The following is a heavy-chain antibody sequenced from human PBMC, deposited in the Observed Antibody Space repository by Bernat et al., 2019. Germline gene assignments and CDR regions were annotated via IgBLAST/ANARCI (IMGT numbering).Heavy chain of an antibody. V-gene: IGHV4-31*03. CDR1: GGSISSGGYY. Sequence: QVQLQESGPGLVKPSQTLSLTCTVFGGSISSGGYYWRWIRQHPGKGLEWIGYIYYSGSTYYNPSLKVRVTISVDAYKNQFYLKLSSVTAADTAVYYCSGICGYSYGLPLGWYFDLWGRGTLVTVSS. CDR2: IYYSGST. D-gene: IGHD5-18*01. CDR3: SGICGYSYGLPLGWYFDL. J-gene: IGHJ2*01.